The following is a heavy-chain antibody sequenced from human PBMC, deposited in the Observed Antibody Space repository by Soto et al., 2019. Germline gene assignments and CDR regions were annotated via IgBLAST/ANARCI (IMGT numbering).Heavy chain of an antibody. Sequence: QVQLQQWGAGLLKPSETLSLTCAVYGGSFSGYYWSWIRQPPGKGLEWIGEINHSGSTNYNPSLTSRVTIAVDTSKNQFSLKLSAVTAADTAVYYWARGRVGATKVFDYWGQGTLVTVSS. V-gene: IGHV4-34*01. CDR2: INHSGST. D-gene: IGHD1-26*01. CDR3: ARGRVGATKVFDY. CDR1: GGSFSGYY. J-gene: IGHJ4*02.